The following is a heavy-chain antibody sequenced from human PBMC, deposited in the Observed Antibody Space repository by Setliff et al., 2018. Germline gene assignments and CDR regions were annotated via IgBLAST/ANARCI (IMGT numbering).Heavy chain of an antibody. CDR2: VYHSGKT. CDR3: ARTFSGYLSYFDS. Sequence: PSETLSLTCAVYGGSFSDYYWGWIRQSPVKGLEWIGNVYHSGKTYYNPSLKSRVTISVDTSKNHFSLRLTSVTAADTAIYFCARTFSGYLSYFDSWGQGTLVTVS. V-gene: IGHV4-34*01. CDR1: GGSFSDYY. D-gene: IGHD5-12*01. J-gene: IGHJ4*02.